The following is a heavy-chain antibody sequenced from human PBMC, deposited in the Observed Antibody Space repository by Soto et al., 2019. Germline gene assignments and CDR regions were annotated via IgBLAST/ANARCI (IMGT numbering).Heavy chain of an antibody. J-gene: IGHJ4*02. CDR2: IIPVIGAP. CDR3: ASLRSGSYSYLCDY. D-gene: IGHD3-10*01. Sequence: QVQLVQSGPEVKKPGSSVRISCQASGGTFRTNTISWVRQAPGHGLEWMGGIIPVIGAPNYSQKFQGRVTITADESTTTAYMELSSLTSEDTAVVYCASLRSGSYSYLCDYWGQGTLGTVS. CDR1: GGTFRTNT. V-gene: IGHV1-69*01.